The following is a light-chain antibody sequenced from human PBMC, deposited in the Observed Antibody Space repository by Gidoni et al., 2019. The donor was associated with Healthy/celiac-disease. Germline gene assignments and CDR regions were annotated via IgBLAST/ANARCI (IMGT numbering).Light chain of an antibody. CDR2: AAS. CDR1: QSISSY. Sequence: DIQMTQSPSSLSASVGDRVTTTCRASQSISSYLNWYQQKPGKAPKLLIYAASSLLSGVPSRFSGSGSGTDFPLTISSLQPEDFATYYCQPSYSTPQTFGQGTKLEIK. V-gene: IGKV1-39*01. CDR3: QPSYSTPQT. J-gene: IGKJ2*01.